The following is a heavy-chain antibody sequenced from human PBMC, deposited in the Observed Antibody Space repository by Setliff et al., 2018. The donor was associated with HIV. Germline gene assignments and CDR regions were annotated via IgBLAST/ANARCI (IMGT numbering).Heavy chain of an antibody. J-gene: IGHJ4*02. Sequence: GGSLRLSCAASGFTFSGSPIHWVRQASGKGLEWLGRIKNRADNYATAYAASVKGRFTISRDDSMNTAYLQMNSLKTEDTAIYYCTRPQYIYDNSDSDNWGQGALVTAPQ. V-gene: IGHV3-73*01. CDR2: IKNRADNYAT. D-gene: IGHD3-22*01. CDR3: TRPQYIYDNSDSDN. CDR1: GFTFSGSP.